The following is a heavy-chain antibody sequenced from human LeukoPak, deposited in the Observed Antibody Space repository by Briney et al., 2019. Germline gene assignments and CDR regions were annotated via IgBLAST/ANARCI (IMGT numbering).Heavy chain of an antibody. D-gene: IGHD2-2*01. CDR2: ISGSGGST. V-gene: IGHV3-23*01. CDR3: AKSPDIVVVPAAYLWDY. Sequence: GGSLRLSCTASGFTFSSYGMHWVRQAPGKGLEWVSAISGSGGSTYYADSVKGRFTISRDNSKNTLYLQMNSLRAEDTAVYYCAKSPDIVVVPAAYLWDYWGQGTLVTVSS. CDR1: GFTFSSYG. J-gene: IGHJ4*02.